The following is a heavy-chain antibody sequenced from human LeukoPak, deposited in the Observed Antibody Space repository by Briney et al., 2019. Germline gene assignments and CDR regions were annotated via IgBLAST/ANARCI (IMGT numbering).Heavy chain of an antibody. V-gene: IGHV4-59*12. CDR2: IYYSGST. Sequence: SETLSLTCTVSGGSISSYYWSWIRQPPGKGLEWIGYIYYSGSTNYNPSLKSRVTISVDTSKNQFSLKLSSVTAADTAVYYCAREENDFWSGYFDYWGQGTLVTVSS. CDR3: AREENDFWSGYFDY. D-gene: IGHD3-3*01. J-gene: IGHJ4*02. CDR1: GGSISSYY.